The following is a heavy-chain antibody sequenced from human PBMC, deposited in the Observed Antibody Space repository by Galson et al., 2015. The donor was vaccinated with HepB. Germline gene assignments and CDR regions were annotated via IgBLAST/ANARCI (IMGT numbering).Heavy chain of an antibody. J-gene: IGHJ4*02. V-gene: IGHV3-64*01. CDR2: ISSNGGST. CDR1: GFTFSSYV. CDR3: ATDSSAEGWGF. Sequence: SLRLSCAASGFTFSSYVMYWVRQAPGKGLEYVSSISSNGGSTYYANSVKGRFIISRDNSKNTLYLQMGSLRAEDMAVYYCATDSSAEGWGFWGQGTLVTVSS. D-gene: IGHD6-6*01.